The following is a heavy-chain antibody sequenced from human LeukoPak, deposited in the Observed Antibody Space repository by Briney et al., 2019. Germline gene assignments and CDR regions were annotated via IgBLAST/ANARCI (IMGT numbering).Heavy chain of an antibody. CDR1: GGSISSYY. D-gene: IGHD1-14*01. Sequence: SETLSLTCTVSGGSISSYYWSWIRQPPGKGLECIGYIYYSGSTNYNPSLKSRVTISVDTSKNQFSLKLSSVTAADTAVYYCARGPPPITLYYYYGMDVWGQGTTVTVSS. J-gene: IGHJ6*02. CDR3: ARGPPPITLYYYYGMDV. V-gene: IGHV4-59*01. CDR2: IYYSGST.